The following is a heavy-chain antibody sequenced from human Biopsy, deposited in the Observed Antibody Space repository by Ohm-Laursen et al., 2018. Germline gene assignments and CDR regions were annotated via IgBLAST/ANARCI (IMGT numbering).Heavy chain of an antibody. V-gene: IGHV4-59*12. CDR1: GGSISNYF. CDR3: VRGVDYYDPYHYYALDV. Sequence: GTLSLTCAVSGGSISNYFWTWIRQPPGKGLEWIGYFRFEDRTNYNPSLKSRVTISVDTSKNQFSLKVRSVTAADTAVYYCVRGVDYYDPYHYYALDVWGQGTTVTVSS. J-gene: IGHJ6*02. D-gene: IGHD3-22*01. CDR2: FRFEDRT.